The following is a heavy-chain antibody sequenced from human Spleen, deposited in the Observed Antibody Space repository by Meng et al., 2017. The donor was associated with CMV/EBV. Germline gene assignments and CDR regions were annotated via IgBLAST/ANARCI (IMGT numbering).Heavy chain of an antibody. Sequence: CKASGYTFTSYDINCVRQATGQGLEWMGWMNPNSGNTGYAQKFQGRVTMTRNTSISTAYMELSSLRSEDTAVYYCARGGQQLAPSDYWGQGTLVTVSS. D-gene: IGHD6-13*01. J-gene: IGHJ4*02. V-gene: IGHV1-8*01. CDR1: GYTFTSYD. CDR2: MNPNSGNT. CDR3: ARGGQQLAPSDY.